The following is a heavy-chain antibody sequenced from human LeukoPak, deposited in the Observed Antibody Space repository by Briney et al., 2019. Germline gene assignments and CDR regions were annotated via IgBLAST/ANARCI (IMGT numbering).Heavy chain of an antibody. J-gene: IGHJ2*01. CDR3: ARDLTTVTTTPSFDL. V-gene: IGHV4-4*07. D-gene: IGHD4-17*01. Sequence: KPSETLCLTCTVSGGSISSYYWSWIRQPAGKGLEWIGRIYTSGSTNYNPSLKSRVTMSVDTSKNQFSLKLSSVTAADTAVYYCARDLTTVTTTPSFDLWGRGTLVTVSS. CDR1: GGSISSYY. CDR2: IYTSGST.